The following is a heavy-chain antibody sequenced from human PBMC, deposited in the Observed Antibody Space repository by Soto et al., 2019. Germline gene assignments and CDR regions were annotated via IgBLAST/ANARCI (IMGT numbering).Heavy chain of an antibody. CDR3: ARGGGPYVWFNEF. CDR1: GGLFSSFA. V-gene: IGHV1-69*01. D-gene: IGHD3-16*01. J-gene: IGHJ4*02. CDR2: IIPVFGTT. Sequence: QGQLVQSGPEVKRPGSSVKVSCKDSGGLFSSFAISWVRQAPGQGLEWLGGIIPVFGTTNYAEKFQGRVTITADESTNTAYMELSRLTSGDTAMYYCARGGGPYVWFNEFWGQGTLVTVSS.